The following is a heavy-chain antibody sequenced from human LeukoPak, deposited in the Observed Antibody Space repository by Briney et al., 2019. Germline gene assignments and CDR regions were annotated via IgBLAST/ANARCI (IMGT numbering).Heavy chain of an antibody. CDR3: ARDRGECTNGVCYYHDSDY. D-gene: IGHD2-8*01. CDR1: GFTFSSYW. J-gene: IGHJ4*02. Sequence: PGGSLRLSCAASGFTFSSYWMTWVRQAPGKGLEWVANIKQDGSEKYYVDSVKGRFTISRDNAKNSLSLHMNSLRAEDTAVYYCARDRGECTNGVCYYHDSDYWGQGTLVTVSS. V-gene: IGHV3-7*01. CDR2: IKQDGSEK.